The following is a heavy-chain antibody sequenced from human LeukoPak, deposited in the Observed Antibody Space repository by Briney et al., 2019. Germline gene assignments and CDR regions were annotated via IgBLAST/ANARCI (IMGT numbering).Heavy chain of an antibody. V-gene: IGHV1-24*01. CDR1: GYTLTELS. Sequence: ASVKVSCKVSGYTLTELSMHWVRQAPGKGLEWMGSFDPEDDETIYAQKFQGRVTMTEDTSTHTAYMELSSLRSEDTAVYYCTTEIFDYGDYFHAFDVWGQGTMVTVSS. CDR2: FDPEDDET. D-gene: IGHD4-17*01. J-gene: IGHJ3*01. CDR3: TTEIFDYGDYFHAFDV.